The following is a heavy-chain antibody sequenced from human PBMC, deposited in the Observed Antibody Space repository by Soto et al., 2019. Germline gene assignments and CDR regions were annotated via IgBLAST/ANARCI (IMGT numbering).Heavy chain of an antibody. Sequence: GSLRLSCAASGFTFSSYAMHWVRQAPGKGLEWVAVISYDGSNKYYADSVKGRFTISRDNSKNTLYLQMNSLRAEDTAVYYCARDQETGYSSSGSYYYYGMDVWGQGTTVTVSS. D-gene: IGHD6-13*01. CDR3: ARDQETGYSSSGSYYYYGMDV. J-gene: IGHJ6*02. CDR1: GFTFSSYA. CDR2: ISYDGSNK. V-gene: IGHV3-30-3*01.